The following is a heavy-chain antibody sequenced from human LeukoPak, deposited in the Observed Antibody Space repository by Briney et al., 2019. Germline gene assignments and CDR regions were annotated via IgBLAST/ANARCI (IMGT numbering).Heavy chain of an antibody. CDR3: ARAQPINWNYPYYFDY. J-gene: IGHJ4*02. CDR1: GCSISSGGYY. CDR2: IYYSGST. V-gene: IGHV4-31*03. D-gene: IGHD1-7*01. Sequence: SETLSLTCTVSGCSISSGGYYWSWIRQHPGKGLEWIGYIYYSGSTYYNPSLKSRVTISVDTSKNQFSLKLSSVTAADTAVYYCARAQPINWNYPYYFDYWGQGTLVTVSS.